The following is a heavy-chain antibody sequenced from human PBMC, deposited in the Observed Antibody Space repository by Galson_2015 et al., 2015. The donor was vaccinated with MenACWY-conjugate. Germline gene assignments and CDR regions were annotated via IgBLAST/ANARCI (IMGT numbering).Heavy chain of an antibody. Sequence: SLRLSCAVSGFTFSSYWMSRVRQAPGKGLEWVANIKQDGREKNYVDSVKGRFTISRDNADNSVYLQMDSLRVEDTAVYYCARDTRGHFDYWGQGTLVTVSS. CDR3: ARDTRGHFDY. V-gene: IGHV3-7*03. CDR1: GFTFSSYW. CDR2: IKQDGREK. J-gene: IGHJ4*02.